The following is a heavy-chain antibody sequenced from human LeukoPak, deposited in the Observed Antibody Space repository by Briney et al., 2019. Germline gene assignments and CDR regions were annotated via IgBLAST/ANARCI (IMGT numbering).Heavy chain of an antibody. CDR3: AREPTIAAAGDFDY. Sequence: PGGSLRLSCAASGFTFSSYSMNWVRQAPGKGLEWVSSISSSSSYIYYADSVKGRFTISRDNAKNSLYLQMNSLRAEDTAVYYCAREPTIAAAGDFDYWGQGTLVTVSS. V-gene: IGHV3-21*01. D-gene: IGHD6-13*01. CDR1: GFTFSSYS. J-gene: IGHJ4*02. CDR2: ISSSSSYI.